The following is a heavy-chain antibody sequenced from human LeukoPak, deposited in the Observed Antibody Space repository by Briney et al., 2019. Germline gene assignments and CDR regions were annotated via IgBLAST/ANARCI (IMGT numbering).Heavy chain of an antibody. V-gene: IGHV4-59*01. CDR1: GGSISSYY. CDR3: AGRSSSWYYFDY. J-gene: IGHJ4*02. Sequence: PSETLSLTCTVSGGSISSYYWSWIRQPPGKGLEWIGYIYYSGSTNYNPSLKSRVTISVDTSKNQFSLKLSSVTAADTAVYCCAGRSSSWYYFDYWGQGTLVTVSS. D-gene: IGHD6-13*01. CDR2: IYYSGST.